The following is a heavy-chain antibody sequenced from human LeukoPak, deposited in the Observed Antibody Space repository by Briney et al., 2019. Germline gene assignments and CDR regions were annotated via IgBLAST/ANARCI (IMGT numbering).Heavy chain of an antibody. J-gene: IGHJ4*02. CDR3: ARRDASGYYALDS. Sequence: GGSLRLSCAASGFTFSNYAMSWVRQAPGKGLEWVSTLGGRGVLTYYADSVRGRFTVSRDNSRNTLYLQMNSLRAEDTAVYYCARRDASGYYALDSWGQGFLVTVSS. D-gene: IGHD3-22*01. CDR2: LGGRGVLT. V-gene: IGHV3-23*01. CDR1: GFTFSNYA.